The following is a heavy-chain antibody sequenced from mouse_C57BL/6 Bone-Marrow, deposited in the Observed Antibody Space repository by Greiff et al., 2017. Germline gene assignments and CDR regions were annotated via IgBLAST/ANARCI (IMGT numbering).Heavy chain of an antibody. J-gene: IGHJ2*01. CDR2: IDPENGDT. CDR1: GFNIKDDY. V-gene: IGHV14-4*01. Sequence: VQLQQSGAELVRPGASVKLSCTASGFNIKDDYMHWVKQRPEQGLEWIGWIDPENGDTESASKFQGKATITADTSSHTAYLQLSSLTSEDTAVHYCTTGVYYGSSYPYYFDYWGQGTTLTVSS. CDR3: TTGVYYGSSYPYYFDY. D-gene: IGHD1-1*01.